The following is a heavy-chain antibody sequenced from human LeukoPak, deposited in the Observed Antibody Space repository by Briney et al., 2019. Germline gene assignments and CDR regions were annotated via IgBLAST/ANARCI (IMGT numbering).Heavy chain of an antibody. CDR1: GGSISSYY. V-gene: IGHV4-59*08. CDR2: IYYSGST. CDR3: ARVRSSSWYTG. Sequence: SETLSLTCTVSGGSISSYYWSWIRQPPGKGLEWIGYIYYSGSTNYNPSLKSRVTISVDTSKNQFSLKMSSVTAADTAVYYCARVRSSSWYTGWGQGTLVTVSS. J-gene: IGHJ4*02. D-gene: IGHD6-13*01.